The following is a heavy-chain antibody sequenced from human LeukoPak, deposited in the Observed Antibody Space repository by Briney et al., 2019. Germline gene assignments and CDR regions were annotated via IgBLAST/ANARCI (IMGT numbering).Heavy chain of an antibody. V-gene: IGHV4-59*01. CDR3: ARGTYYYDSSGYYYYYYYMDV. J-gene: IGHJ6*03. CDR1: GGSISSYY. CDR2: IYYSGST. D-gene: IGHD3-22*01. Sequence: SETLSLTCTVSGGSISSYYWSWIRQPPGKGLEWIGYIYYSGSTNYNPSLKSRVTISVDTSKNQFSLKLSSVTAADTAVYYCARGTYYYDSSGYYYYYYYMDVWGKGTTVTVSS.